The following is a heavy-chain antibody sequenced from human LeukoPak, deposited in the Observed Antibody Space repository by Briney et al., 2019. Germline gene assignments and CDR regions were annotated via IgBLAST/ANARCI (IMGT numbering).Heavy chain of an antibody. CDR1: GYRFTSYW. CDR3: ARQRDSGSYYQRAFDI. D-gene: IGHD1-26*01. CDR2: IYPGDSDT. Sequence: GESLKISCKGSGYRFTSYWIGWVRQMPGKGLEWMGIIYPGDSDTKYNPSVQGQVTISADKSINTAYLQWSSLKASDIAMYYCARQRDSGSYYQRAFDIWGQGTMVTVSS. V-gene: IGHV5-51*01. J-gene: IGHJ3*02.